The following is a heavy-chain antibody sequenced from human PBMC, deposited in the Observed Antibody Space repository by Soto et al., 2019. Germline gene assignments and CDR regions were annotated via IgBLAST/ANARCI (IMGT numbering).Heavy chain of an antibody. V-gene: IGHV4-34*01. CDR1: GGSFNGYY. CDR3: ARGIQLWLSYFDY. D-gene: IGHD5-18*01. J-gene: IGHJ4*02. CDR2: INHSGNI. Sequence: PSETLSLTCAVYGGSFNGYYWSWIRQSPGKGLEWIGEINHSGNINYNPSLKSRVTISVDTSKNQFYLKLNSVTAADTTVYYCARGIQLWLSYFDYWGQGTLVTVS.